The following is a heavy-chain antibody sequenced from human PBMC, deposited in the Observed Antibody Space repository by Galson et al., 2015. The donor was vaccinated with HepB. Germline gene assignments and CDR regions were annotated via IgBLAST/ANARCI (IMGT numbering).Heavy chain of an antibody. Sequence: VKVSCKASGYTFTYRYLHWVRQAPGQALEWMGWITPFNGNTNYAQKFQDRVTITRDRSMSTAYMELSSLRSEDTAMYYCARSLRYCSSTSCPTAFDIWGQGTMVTVSS. CDR1: GYTFTYRY. CDR2: ITPFNGNT. D-gene: IGHD2-2*01. J-gene: IGHJ3*02. V-gene: IGHV1-45*02. CDR3: ARSLRYCSSTSCPTAFDI.